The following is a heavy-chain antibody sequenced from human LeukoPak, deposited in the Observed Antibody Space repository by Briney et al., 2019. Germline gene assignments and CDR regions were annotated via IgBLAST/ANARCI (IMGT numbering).Heavy chain of an antibody. CDR3: ARGVLPRRSFISGYSV. Sequence: PGGSLRLSCAASGFIFSRYNFNWVRQAPGKGLEWVSSISYSSGYIYYADSVKGRFTISRDNARNSLYLEMNSLRAEDTAVYYCARGVLPRRSFISGYSVWGQGTLVTVSS. CDR2: ISYSSGYI. V-gene: IGHV3-21*06. CDR1: GFIFSRYN. D-gene: IGHD5-12*01. J-gene: IGHJ4*02.